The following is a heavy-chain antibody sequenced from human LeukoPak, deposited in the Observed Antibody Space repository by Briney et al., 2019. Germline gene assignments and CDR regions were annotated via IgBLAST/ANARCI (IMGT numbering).Heavy chain of an antibody. V-gene: IGHV3-21*01. D-gene: IGHD4/OR15-4a*01. CDR3: ASADYGGFDY. Sequence: GGSLRLSCAASGFTFGTYNMNWVRQAPGKGLEWVSSISSSSSYIYYADSVKGRFTISRDNAKNSLYLQMNSLRAEGTAVYYCASADYGGFDYWGQGTLVTVSS. J-gene: IGHJ4*02. CDR2: ISSSSSYI. CDR1: GFTFGTYN.